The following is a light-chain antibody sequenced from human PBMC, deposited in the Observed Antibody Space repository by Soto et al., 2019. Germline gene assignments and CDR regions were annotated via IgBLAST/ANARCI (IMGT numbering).Light chain of an antibody. CDR2: NNN. CDR3: QSYDSSLSDVV. V-gene: IGLV1-40*01. CDR1: SSNIGAGHD. J-gene: IGLJ2*01. Sequence: QSVLTQPPSVSGAPGQRVTISCTGSSSNIGAGHDVHWYQQLPGTAPKLLIYNNNNRPSGVPDRFSGSKSGTSASLAITGLQADDEADYYCQSYDSSLSDVVFGGGTKLTVL.